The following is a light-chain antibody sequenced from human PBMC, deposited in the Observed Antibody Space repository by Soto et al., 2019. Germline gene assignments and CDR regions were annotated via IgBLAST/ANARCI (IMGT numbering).Light chain of an antibody. Sequence: EIVMTQSPGTLSVSPGEIVTLSFRASQSVGNNLAWHQQKPGQPPRLLIYAASTRATDVPARFSGGGSETEFTLTISSLQSEDFAVYFCQQYNIWPLWTFGQGTKVDIK. J-gene: IGKJ1*01. CDR1: QSVGNN. V-gene: IGKV3-15*01. CDR2: AAS. CDR3: QQYNIWPLWT.